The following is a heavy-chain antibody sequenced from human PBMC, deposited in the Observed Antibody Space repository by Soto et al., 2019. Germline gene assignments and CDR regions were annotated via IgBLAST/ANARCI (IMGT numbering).Heavy chain of an antibody. Sequence: EVQLVESGGGLVKPGGSLRLSCAASGFTFSNAWMNWVRQAPGKGLEWVGRIKSKSDGGTTDFAVPVEGRFTISRDDSKNTLYLQMNSLKTEDAAVYYCTIAPQWLVRKFDYWGQGTLVTVSS. D-gene: IGHD6-19*01. CDR1: GFTFSNAW. J-gene: IGHJ4*02. V-gene: IGHV3-15*07. CDR2: IKSKSDGGTT. CDR3: TIAPQWLVRKFDY.